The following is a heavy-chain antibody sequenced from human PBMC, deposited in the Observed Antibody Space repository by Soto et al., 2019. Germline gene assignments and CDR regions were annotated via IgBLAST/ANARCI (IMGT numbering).Heavy chain of an antibody. D-gene: IGHD1-26*01. CDR1: GYPLIAYY. CDR2: INPSNEIT. J-gene: IGHJ4*02. Sequence: VKVASRPSGYPLIAYYLRWARLAPGRGFQWLGWINPSNEITTFSEFFQGRITMTRDTSTNPVHMELNMLTSDDTPVYYSMRAGWGDSPIDYCGQRTQVTVSS. V-gene: IGHV1-2*02. CDR3: MRAGWGDSPIDY.